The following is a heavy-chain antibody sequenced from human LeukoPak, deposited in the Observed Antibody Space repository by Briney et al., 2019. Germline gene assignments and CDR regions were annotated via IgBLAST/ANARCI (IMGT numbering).Heavy chain of an antibody. CDR2: ISNDGNNK. J-gene: IGHJ4*02. CDR3: ARDFTIGSYGSFDY. V-gene: IGHV3-30-3*01. Sequence: PGGSLRLSCAASGFTFSNYAMHWVRRAPGKGLEGVAVISNDGNNKYYSDSVKGRFTSSRDNSKTTLYLQMNSLRSEDMALFYCARDFTIGSYGSFDYWGQGTLVTVSS. D-gene: IGHD1-26*01. CDR1: GFTFSNYA.